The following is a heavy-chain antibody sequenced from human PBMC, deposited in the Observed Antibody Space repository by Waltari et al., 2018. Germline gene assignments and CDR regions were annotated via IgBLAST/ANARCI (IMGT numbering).Heavy chain of an antibody. V-gene: IGHV3-48*03. D-gene: IGHD3-10*01. Sequence: EVQLVESGGGLVQTGGSLRLSCAASGFTFSISEMNWVRQAPGKGLEWVSYISSGGSNIFYAESVKGRFTISRDNAKNSLYLQMNSLRVEDTAVYYCTRERSVTGKGNLDYWGQGTLVTVSS. CDR3: TRERSVTGKGNLDY. CDR1: GFTFSISE. J-gene: IGHJ4*02. CDR2: ISSGGSNI.